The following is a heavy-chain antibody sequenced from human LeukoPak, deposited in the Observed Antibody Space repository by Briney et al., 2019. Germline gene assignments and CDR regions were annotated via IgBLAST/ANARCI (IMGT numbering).Heavy chain of an antibody. CDR2: INSDGSST. J-gene: IGHJ5*02. V-gene: IGHV3-74*01. CDR1: GFTFSSYA. Sequence: GGSLRLSCAASGFTFSSYAMSWVRQAPGKGLVWVSRINSDGSSTSYADSVKGRFTISRDNAKNTLYLQMNSLRAEDTAVYYCARGSSVLRYFDWLSSQNWFDPWGQGTLVTVSS. CDR3: ARGSSVLRYFDWLSSQNWFDP. D-gene: IGHD3-9*01.